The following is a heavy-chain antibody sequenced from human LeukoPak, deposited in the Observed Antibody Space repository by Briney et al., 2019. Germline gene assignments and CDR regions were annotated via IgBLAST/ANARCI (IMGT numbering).Heavy chain of an antibody. CDR1: GFTFSSYA. CDR3: ARGQWLGYYFDY. J-gene: IGHJ4*02. V-gene: IGHV3-30-3*01. D-gene: IGHD6-19*01. CDR2: ISYDGSNK. Sequence: PGGSLRLSCAASGFTFSSYAMHWDRQAPGKGLEWVAVISYDGSNKYYADSVKGRFTISRDNSKNTLYLQMNSLRAEDTAVYYCARGQWLGYYFDYWGQGTLVTVSS.